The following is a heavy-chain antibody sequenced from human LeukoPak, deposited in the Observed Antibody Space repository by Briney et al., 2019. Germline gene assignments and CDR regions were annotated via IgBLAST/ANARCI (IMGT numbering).Heavy chain of an antibody. Sequence: SVKISCKASGGTFSSYAISWVRQAPGQGLEWMGRIIPIFGTANYAQKFQGRVTITTDESTSTAYMELSSLRSEDTAVYYCAATVVYGGNDYWGQGTLVTVSS. V-gene: IGHV1-69*05. J-gene: IGHJ4*02. CDR3: AATVVYGGNDY. CDR1: GGTFSSYA. D-gene: IGHD4/OR15-4a*01. CDR2: IIPIFGTA.